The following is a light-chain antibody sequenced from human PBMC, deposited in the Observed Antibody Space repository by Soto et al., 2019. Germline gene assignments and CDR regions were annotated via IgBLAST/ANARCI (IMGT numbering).Light chain of an antibody. CDR3: QQYGSSIT. J-gene: IGKJ5*01. CDR2: DAS. Sequence: EIVLTQSPATLSLSPGERATPSCRASQSVSSSLAWYQQKPGQAPRLLLYDASNRATGIPARFSGSGSGTDFTLTISSLESDDFAVYYCQQYGSSITFGQGTQLEIK. CDR1: QSVSSS. V-gene: IGKV3-11*01.